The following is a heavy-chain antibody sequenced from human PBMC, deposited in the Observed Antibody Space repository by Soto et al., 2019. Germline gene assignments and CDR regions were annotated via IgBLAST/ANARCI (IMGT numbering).Heavy chain of an antibody. J-gene: IGHJ6*02. CDR3: ARARANWGLSGMDV. D-gene: IGHD7-27*01. CDR2: VSSTGST. CDR1: GASITQYY. V-gene: IGHV4-59*01. Sequence: SETLSLPCTVSGASITQYYWTWIRQSPGKGLEWIVSVSSTGSTVYNPSLTSRVTVSLDTSKNQFSLTLNSVTAADTAVYYCARARANWGLSGMDVWGQGTTVT.